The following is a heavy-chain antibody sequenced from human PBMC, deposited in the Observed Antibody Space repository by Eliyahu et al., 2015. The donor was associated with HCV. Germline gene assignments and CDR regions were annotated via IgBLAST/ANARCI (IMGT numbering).Heavy chain of an antibody. CDR2: IYYXGDT. CDR3: ARAYRDFWSGYYTGYYFDY. CDR1: GGSISXSSXX. D-gene: IGHD3-3*01. V-gene: IGHV4-39*07. J-gene: IGHJ4*02. Sequence: QLQLQESGPGLVKPSETLSLTCTVSGGSISXSSXXWGWIRQPPGKGLGWVGKIYYXGDTYYXPSLKSRVTISVDTSKNQFSLKLSSVTAADTAVYYCARAYRDFWSGYYTGYYFDYWGQGTLVTVSS.